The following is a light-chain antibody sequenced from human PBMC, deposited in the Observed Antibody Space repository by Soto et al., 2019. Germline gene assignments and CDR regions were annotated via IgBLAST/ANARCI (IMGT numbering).Light chain of an antibody. J-gene: IGKJ1*01. CDR3: QQYNGWPWT. CDR2: GAS. CDR1: QSVSSN. Sequence: EIVMTQSPATLSVSPGERATLPCRASQSVSSNLAWYQQKPGQAPRLLIYGASTRATGIPARFGGGGSGTEFTLTISSLQSEDFAAYFCQQYNGWPWTFGQGTKVEIK. V-gene: IGKV3-15*01.